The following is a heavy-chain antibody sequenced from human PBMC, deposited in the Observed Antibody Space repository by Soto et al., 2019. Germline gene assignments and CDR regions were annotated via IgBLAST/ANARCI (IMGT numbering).Heavy chain of an antibody. CDR2: IHHGGIS. CDR3: FWWWGRHPDLLSF. D-gene: IGHD2-21*01. CDR1: GSSIGRCYY. J-gene: IGHJ2*01. Sequence: SEALSLTCAVSGSSIGRCYYRWWSRRPPGKGLEWIGTIHHGGISSSNTSLKSRVTMSLDTSKNNFSLKLRSVTAADTAVYFCFWWWGRHPDLLSFRGRG. V-gene: IGHV4-38-2*01.